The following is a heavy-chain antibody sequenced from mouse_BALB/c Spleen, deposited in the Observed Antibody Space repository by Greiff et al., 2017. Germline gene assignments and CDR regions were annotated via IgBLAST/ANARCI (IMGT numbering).Heavy chain of an antibody. CDR1: GYTFTNYW. D-gene: IGHD2-3*01. J-gene: IGHJ4*01. CDR3: ARCDGYYDAMDY. CDR2: IYPGGGYT. Sequence: QVQLQQSGAELVRPGTSVKISCKASGYTFTNYWLGWVKQRPGHGLEWIGDIYPGGGYTNYNEKFKGKATLTADTSSSTSFMQLSSLTSEDSAVYFCARCDGYYDAMDYWGQGTSVTVSS. V-gene: IGHV1-63*02.